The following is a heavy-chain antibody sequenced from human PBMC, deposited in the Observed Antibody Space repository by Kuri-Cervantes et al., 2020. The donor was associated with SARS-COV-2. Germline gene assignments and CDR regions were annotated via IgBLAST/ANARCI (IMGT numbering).Heavy chain of an antibody. CDR2: ISCSGGST. Sequence: GESLKISCAASGFTLSSYAMSWVRQAPGKGLEWVSAISCSGGSTYYADSVKGRFTISRDNSKNTLYLQMNSLRAEDTAVYYCAKADWANYYYYYGMDVWGQGTTVTVSS. CDR1: GFTLSSYA. J-gene: IGHJ6*02. D-gene: IGHD3-9*01. CDR3: AKADWANYYYYYGMDV. V-gene: IGHV3-23*01.